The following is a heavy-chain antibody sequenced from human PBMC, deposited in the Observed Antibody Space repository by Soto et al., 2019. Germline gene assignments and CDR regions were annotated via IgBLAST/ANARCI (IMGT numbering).Heavy chain of an antibody. V-gene: IGHV4-34*01. CDR1: GGSFSGYY. D-gene: IGHD6-13*01. CDR3: ASTYSRSCPPFDS. CDR2: INKSGSP. Sequence: QVQLQQWGARLLKPSETLSLTCAVYGGSFSGYYWSWIRQPPGKGLEGIGEINKSGSPNNNPSLRSRVAXTXAXXKNKFSLTLSPVTAADTAVFYWASTYSRSCPPFDSWGQGTLVTVSS. J-gene: IGHJ4*02.